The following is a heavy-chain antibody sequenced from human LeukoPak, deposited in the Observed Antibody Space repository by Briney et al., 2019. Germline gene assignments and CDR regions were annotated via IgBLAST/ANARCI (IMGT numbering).Heavy chain of an antibody. CDR3: AKGDGGYYYDPFDY. CDR2: TAPV. J-gene: IGHJ4*02. V-gene: IGHV3-23*01. CDR1: GFTFSDYA. D-gene: IGHD3-22*01. Sequence: GGSLRLSCAASGFTFSDYAMTWVRQAPGKGLEWVSSTAPVHYADSVKGRFTISRDDSKNTLFLQMNSLRAEDTAIYYCAKGDGGYYYDPFDYWGQGTLVTVSS.